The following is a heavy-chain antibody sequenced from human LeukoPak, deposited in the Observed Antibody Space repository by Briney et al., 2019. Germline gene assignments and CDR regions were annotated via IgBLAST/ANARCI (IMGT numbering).Heavy chain of an antibody. CDR3: AKDIAAAGGPCAY. CDR2: TSTDGNIK. CDR1: GFTFSSYA. D-gene: IGHD6-13*01. V-gene: IGHV3-30-3*01. Sequence: GGSLRLSCAASGFTFSSYAMHWVRQAPGKGLEWVAVTSTDGNIKYYADSVKGRFTISRDNSKNTVFLQMNSLRAEDTAVYYGAKDIAAAGGPCAYWGRGTLVTVSS. J-gene: IGHJ4*02.